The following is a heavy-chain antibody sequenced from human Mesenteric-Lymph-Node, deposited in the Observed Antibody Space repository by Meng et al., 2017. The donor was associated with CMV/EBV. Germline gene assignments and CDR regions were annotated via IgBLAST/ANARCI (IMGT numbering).Heavy chain of an antibody. J-gene: IGHJ4*02. D-gene: IGHD2-2*01. CDR1: GGSISSSSYY. CDR3: ARRPVIPTAIDY. CDR2: IYYSGST. V-gene: IGHV4-39*01. Sequence: GSLRLSCTVSGGSISSSSYYWGWIRQPPGKGLEWIGSIYYSGSTYYNPSLKSRVTISVDTSKNQFSLKLSSVTAADTAVYYCARRPVIPTAIDYWGQGTLVTVSS.